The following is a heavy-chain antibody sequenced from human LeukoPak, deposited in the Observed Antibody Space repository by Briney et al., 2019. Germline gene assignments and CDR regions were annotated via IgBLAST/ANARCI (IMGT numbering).Heavy chain of an antibody. Sequence: VKVSCKASGGTFSSYAISWVRQAPGQGLEWMGGIIPIFGTANYAQKFQGRVTITTDESTSTAYMELSSLRSEDTAVYYCATLNWNFRYYFDYWGQGTLVTVSS. CDR3: ATLNWNFRYYFDY. CDR1: GGTFSSYA. J-gene: IGHJ4*02. CDR2: IIPIFGTA. D-gene: IGHD1-1*01. V-gene: IGHV1-69*13.